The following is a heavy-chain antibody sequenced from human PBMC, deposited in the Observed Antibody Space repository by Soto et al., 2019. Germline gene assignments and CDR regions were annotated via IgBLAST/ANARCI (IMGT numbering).Heavy chain of an antibody. V-gene: IGHV1-3*01. J-gene: IGHJ4*02. CDR3: ARSEDVAVAGIDFDY. Sequence: GASVKVSCKASGYTFTSYAMRWVRQAPGQGLEWMGWINAGNGNTKYSQKFQGRVTITRDTSASTAYMELSSLRSEDTAVYYCARSEDVAVAGIDFDYWGQGTLVTVSS. CDR2: INAGNGNT. CDR1: GYTFTSYA. D-gene: IGHD6-19*01.